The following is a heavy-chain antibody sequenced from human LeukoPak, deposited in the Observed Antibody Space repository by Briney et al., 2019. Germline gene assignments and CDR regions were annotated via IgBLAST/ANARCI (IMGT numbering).Heavy chain of an antibody. Sequence: GASVKVSCKASGGTFSSYAISRVRQAPGQGLEWMGGIIPIFGTANYAQKFQGRVTITADKSTSTAYMELSSLRSEDTAVYYCARVSVAGHGGYYFDYWGQGTLVTVSS. V-gene: IGHV1-69*06. D-gene: IGHD6-19*01. J-gene: IGHJ4*02. CDR1: GGTFSSYA. CDR3: ARVSVAGHGGYYFDY. CDR2: IIPIFGTA.